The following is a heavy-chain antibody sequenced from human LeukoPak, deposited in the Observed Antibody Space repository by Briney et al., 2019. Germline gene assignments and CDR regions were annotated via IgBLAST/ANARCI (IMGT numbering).Heavy chain of an antibody. V-gene: IGHV1-69*05. Sequence: GASVKVSCKASGGTFSSYAISWVRQAPGQGLEWMGGIIPIFGTANYAQKFQGRVTITTDESTSTAYMELSSLRSEDTAVYYCASSRWLQLTPPPYYFDYWGQGTLVTVSS. CDR3: ASSRWLQLTPPPYYFDY. J-gene: IGHJ4*02. CDR1: GGTFSSYA. CDR2: IIPIFGTA. D-gene: IGHD5-24*01.